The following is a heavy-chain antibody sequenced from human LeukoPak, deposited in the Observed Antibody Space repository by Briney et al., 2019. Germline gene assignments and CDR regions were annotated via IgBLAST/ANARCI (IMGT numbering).Heavy chain of an antibody. CDR2: ISYDGTIK. CDR1: GFTFSNYA. D-gene: IGHD5-24*01. CDR3: ARGNGLTDPFDY. V-gene: IGHV3-30-3*01. J-gene: IGHJ4*02. Sequence: QTGGSLRLSCVASGFTFSNYAMHWVRQAPGKGLEWVAVISYDGTIKYYADSVKGRFIISRDNSKNTLYLQMNSLRAEDTAVNYCARGNGLTDPFDYWGQGTLVTVSS.